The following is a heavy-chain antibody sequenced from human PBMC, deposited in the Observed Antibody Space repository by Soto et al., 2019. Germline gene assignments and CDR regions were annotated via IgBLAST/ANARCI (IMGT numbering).Heavy chain of an antibody. Sequence: SVKVSCKASGSTFTSSAVQWVRQARGQRLEWIGWLVVGSGNTNYAQKFQERVTITRDMSTSTAYMELSSLRSEDTAVYYCAALKQDGSGYYYPYWGQGTLVTVSS. CDR2: LVVGSGNT. J-gene: IGHJ4*02. CDR3: AALKQDGSGYYYPY. CDR1: GSTFTSSA. V-gene: IGHV1-58*01. D-gene: IGHD3-22*01.